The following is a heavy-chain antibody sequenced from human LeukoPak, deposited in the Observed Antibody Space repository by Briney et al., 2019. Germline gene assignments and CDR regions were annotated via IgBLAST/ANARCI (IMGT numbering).Heavy chain of an antibody. J-gene: IGHJ5*02. CDR1: GGSISSYY. D-gene: IGHD1-26*01. Sequence: QPSETLSLTCTVSGGSISSYYWSWIRQPPGKGLEWIGYIYYSGSTNYNPSLKSRVTISVDTSKNQFSLKLSSVTAADTAVYYCARGGRVGATPLKINNWFDPWGQGTLVTVSS. CDR2: IYYSGST. CDR3: ARGGRVGATPLKINNWFDP. V-gene: IGHV4-59*01.